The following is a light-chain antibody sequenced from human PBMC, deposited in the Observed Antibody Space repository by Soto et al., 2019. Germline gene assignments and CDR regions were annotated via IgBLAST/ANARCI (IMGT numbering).Light chain of an antibody. Sequence: DIQLTQSPSSLSASVGDRVTITSRAGQSTSGSLNWYQQKPGKAPKLLIYAAFSLQSGVPSRFSGSGSGTDFTLTISSLQPEDFATYYCQQSYTTPITFGQGTRLEIK. CDR3: QQSYTTPIT. CDR1: QSTSGS. V-gene: IGKV1-39*01. CDR2: AAF. J-gene: IGKJ5*01.